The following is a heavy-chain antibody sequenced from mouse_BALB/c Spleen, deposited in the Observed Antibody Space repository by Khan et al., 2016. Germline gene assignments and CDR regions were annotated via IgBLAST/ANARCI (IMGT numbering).Heavy chain of an antibody. Sequence: QIQLVQSGPELKKPGETVKISCKASGYTFTDYSMHWVKQAPGKGLKWMGWINTETGEPTYADDFKGRFAFSLETSASTAYLQINNLKNEDTDTYCCARRTVYDGNYGGFAYWGQGTLVTDSA. CDR2: INTETGEP. J-gene: IGHJ3*01. V-gene: IGHV9-2-1*01. CDR3: ARRTVYDGNYGGFAY. CDR1: GYTFTDYS. D-gene: IGHD2-1*01.